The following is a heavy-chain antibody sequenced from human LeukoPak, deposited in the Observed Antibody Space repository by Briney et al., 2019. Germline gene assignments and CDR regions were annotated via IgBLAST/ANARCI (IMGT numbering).Heavy chain of an antibody. V-gene: IGHV4-59*01. J-gene: IGHJ4*02. Sequence: SETLSLTCTVSGGSISSYYWSWIRQPPGKGLEWIGYIYYSGSTNYNPSLKSRVTISVDTSKNQFSLKPSSVTAADTAVYYCARTVTTKAIDYWGQGTLVTVSS. CDR2: IYYSGST. CDR1: GGSISSYY. D-gene: IGHD4-11*01. CDR3: ARTVTTKAIDY.